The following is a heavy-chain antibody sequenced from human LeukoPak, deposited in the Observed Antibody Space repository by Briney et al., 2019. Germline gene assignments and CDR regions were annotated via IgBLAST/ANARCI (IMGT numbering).Heavy chain of an antibody. D-gene: IGHD3-3*01. Sequence: GGSLRLSCAASGFTVSSNYMSWVRQAPGKGLEWVSVIYSGGSTYYADSVKGRFTISRDNSKNTLYLQMNSLRAEDTAVYYCASSYDFWSGYGSMDVWGQGTTVTVSS. CDR2: IYSGGST. J-gene: IGHJ6*02. CDR3: ASSYDFWSGYGSMDV. V-gene: IGHV3-66*01. CDR1: GFTVSSNY.